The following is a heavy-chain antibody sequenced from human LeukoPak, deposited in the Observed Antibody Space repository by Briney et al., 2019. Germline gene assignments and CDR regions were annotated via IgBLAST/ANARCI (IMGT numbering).Heavy chain of an antibody. CDR3: QGYCSGGSCYNYGMDV. V-gene: IGHV4-34*01. J-gene: IGHJ6*02. CDR1: GGSISTYY. D-gene: IGHD2-15*01. Sequence: PSETLSLTCAVSGGSISTYYWSWIRQPPGKGLEWIGEINHSGSTNYNPSLKSRVTISVDTSKNQFSLKLSSVTAADTAVYYCQGYCSGGSCYNYGMDVWGQGTTVTVSS. CDR2: INHSGST.